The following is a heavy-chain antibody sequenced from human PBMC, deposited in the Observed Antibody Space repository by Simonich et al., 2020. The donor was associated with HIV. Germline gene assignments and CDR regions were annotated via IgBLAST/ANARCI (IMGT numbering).Heavy chain of an antibody. D-gene: IGHD5-12*01. CDR1: GYSFTNYC. CDR2: IYPGDSDT. V-gene: IGHV5-51*03. J-gene: IGHJ3*02. Sequence: VQLVQSGAEVNTPGASLKISCTGSGYSFTNYCIAWVRQMPGTGLDWLRIIYPGDSDTKYSPSFQGLVTISADKSIRTAYLQWISLKASDTAMDYCVRRGGYRGFDNAFDIWGQGTMVTVSS. CDR3: VRRGGYRGFDNAFDI.